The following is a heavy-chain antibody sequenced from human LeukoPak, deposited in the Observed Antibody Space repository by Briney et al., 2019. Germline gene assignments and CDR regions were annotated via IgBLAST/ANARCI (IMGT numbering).Heavy chain of an antibody. CDR3: ARGTDTAMDAPFDY. J-gene: IGHJ4*02. CDR1: GGSISNYY. D-gene: IGHD5-18*01. Sequence: SETLSLTCTVSGGSISNYYWSWIRQPAGKGLEWIGRIYTSGSTNYNPSLKSRVTMSVDTSKNQFSLKLSSVTAADTAVYYCARGTDTAMDAPFDYWGQGTLVTVSS. V-gene: IGHV4-4*07. CDR2: IYTSGST.